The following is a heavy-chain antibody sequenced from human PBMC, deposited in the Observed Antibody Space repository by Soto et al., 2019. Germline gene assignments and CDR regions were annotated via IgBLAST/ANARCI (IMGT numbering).Heavy chain of an antibody. D-gene: IGHD5-18*01. CDR2: ISWDGGST. CDR1: GFTFDDYT. J-gene: IGHJ4*02. V-gene: IGHV3-43*01. Sequence: EVQLVESGGVVVQPGGSLRLSCAASGFTFDDYTMHWVRQAPGKGLEWVSLISWDGGSTYYADSVKGRFTISRDNSKNSLYLQMNSLRTEDTDLYYCVKGDTALVTGHFDYWGQGTLVTVSS. CDR3: VKGDTALVTGHFDY.